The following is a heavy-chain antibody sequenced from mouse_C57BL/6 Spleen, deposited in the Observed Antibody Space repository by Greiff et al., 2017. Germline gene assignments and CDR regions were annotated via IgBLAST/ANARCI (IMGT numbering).Heavy chain of an antibody. CDR1: GYTFTSYG. CDR2: IYPRSGNT. D-gene: IGHD2-2*01. Sequence: QVQLQQSGAELARPGASVKLSCKASGYTFTSYGISWVKQRTGQGLEWIGEIYPRSGNTYYNEKFKGKATLTADKSSSTAYMELRSLTSEDSAVYFCAIGSTMVTTEYYFDYWGQGTTLTVSS. V-gene: IGHV1-81*01. CDR3: AIGSTMVTTEYYFDY. J-gene: IGHJ2*01.